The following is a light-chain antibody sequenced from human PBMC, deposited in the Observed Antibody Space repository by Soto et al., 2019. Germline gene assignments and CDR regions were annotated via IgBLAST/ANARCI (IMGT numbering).Light chain of an antibody. CDR1: QSINNW. CDR2: KAS. V-gene: IGKV1-5*03. J-gene: IGKJ1*01. Sequence: DLQMTQSPSTLSASEGDRVTITCRASQSINNWLAWYQQQSGNAPRLLIYKASNLESGVPSRFSGTGSGTEFTLTISSLQPDDFATYYCQQYYGPWTFGQGTKVENK. CDR3: QQYYGPWT.